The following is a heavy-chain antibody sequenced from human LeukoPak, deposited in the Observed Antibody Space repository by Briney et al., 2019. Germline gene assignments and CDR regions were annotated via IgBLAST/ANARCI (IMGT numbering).Heavy chain of an antibody. D-gene: IGHD3-22*01. Sequence: SGGSLTLSCAVSGITLSNYGMNWVRQAPGKGLEWVAGISDSGGRTYYADSVKGRFTISRDNPKNTLYLQMNSLRAEDTAVYFCAKRGVVIRVILVGFHKEAYYFDSWGQGALVTVSS. V-gene: IGHV3-23*01. CDR3: AKRGVVIRVILVGFHKEAYYFDS. CDR2: ISDSGGRT. J-gene: IGHJ4*02. CDR1: GITLSNYG.